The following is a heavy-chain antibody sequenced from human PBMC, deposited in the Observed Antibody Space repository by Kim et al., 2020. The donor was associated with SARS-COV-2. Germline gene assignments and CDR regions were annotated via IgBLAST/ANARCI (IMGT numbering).Heavy chain of an antibody. D-gene: IGHD6-13*01. V-gene: IGHV3-11*05. CDR2: ISSSSSYT. CDR3: ARGFSSSWRYIDI. Sequence: GGSLRLSCAASGFTFSDYYMSWIRQAPGKGLEWVSYISSSSSYTNYADSVKGRFTISRDNAKNSLYLQMNSLRAEDTAVYYCARGFSSSWRYIDIWGQGTMVTVSS. CDR1: GFTFSDYY. J-gene: IGHJ3*02.